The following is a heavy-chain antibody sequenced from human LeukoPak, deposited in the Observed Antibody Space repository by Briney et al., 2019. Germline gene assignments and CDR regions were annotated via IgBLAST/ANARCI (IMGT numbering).Heavy chain of an antibody. J-gene: IGHJ5*02. V-gene: IGHV3-30*02. CDR2: IRYDGSTK. CDR3: AKGAHSSGWPSNWFDP. CDR1: GFTFSSYG. Sequence: GGSLRLSCAASGFTFSSYGMHWVRQAPGKGLEWVAFIRYDGSTKYYADSVKGRFTISRDNSKNTLYLQMNSLRADDTAVYYCAKGAHSSGWPSNWFDPWGQGTLVTVSS. D-gene: IGHD6-19*01.